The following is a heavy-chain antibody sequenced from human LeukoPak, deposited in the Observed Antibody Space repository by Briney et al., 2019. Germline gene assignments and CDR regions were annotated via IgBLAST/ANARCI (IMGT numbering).Heavy chain of an antibody. V-gene: IGHV3-30*03. J-gene: IGHJ4*02. CDR3: AISGLVVVAAPFDY. CDR2: ISYDGSNK. D-gene: IGHD2-15*01. Sequence: GGSLRLSCAASGFTFSSYGMHWVRQAPGKGLEWVAVISYDGSNKYYADSVKGRFTISRDNSKNTLYLQMNSPRAEDTAVYYCAISGLVVVAAPFDYWGQGTLVTVSS. CDR1: GFTFSSYG.